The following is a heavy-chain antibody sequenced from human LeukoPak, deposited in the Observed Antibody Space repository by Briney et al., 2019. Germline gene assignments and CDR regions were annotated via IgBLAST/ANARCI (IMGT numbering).Heavy chain of an antibody. V-gene: IGHV3-30*04. CDR2: ISYDGVNK. D-gene: IGHD5-24*01. CDR1: GFTFSTYT. J-gene: IGHJ4*02. CDR3: ARDLFSRDGYNAVDY. Sequence: GGSLRLSCAASGFTFSTYTIHWVRQAPGKGLDWLALISYDGVNKYYADSVKGRLTISRDNPRNTLYLQMNSLRAEDTAVYYCARDLFSRDGYNAVDYWGQGTLVTVSS.